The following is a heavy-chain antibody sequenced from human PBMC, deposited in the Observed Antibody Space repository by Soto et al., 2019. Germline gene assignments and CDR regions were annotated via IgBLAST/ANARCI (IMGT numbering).Heavy chain of an antibody. V-gene: IGHV3-21*01. Sequence: EVQLVESGGGLVKPGGSQRLSCAASGFTFSSYSMNWVRQAPGKGLEWVSSISSSSSYIYYADSVKGRFTISRDNAKTSLYLQMNSLRAEDTAVYYCARVGGQLVPGFDYWGQGTLVIVSS. D-gene: IGHD6-6*01. CDR3: ARVGGQLVPGFDY. CDR2: ISSSSSYI. J-gene: IGHJ4*02. CDR1: GFTFSSYS.